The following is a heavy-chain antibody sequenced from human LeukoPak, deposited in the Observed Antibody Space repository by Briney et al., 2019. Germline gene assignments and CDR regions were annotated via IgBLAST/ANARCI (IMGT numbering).Heavy chain of an antibody. CDR1: GGSFSGYY. Sequence: RPSETLSLTCAVYGGSFSGYYWSWIRQPPGKGLECIGDINHSGSTNYNPSLKSRVTISVDTSKNQFSLKMTSVTAADTAVYYCARGEKWDLHAFDMWGQGTMVTVSS. V-gene: IGHV4-34*01. D-gene: IGHD1-26*01. CDR3: ARGEKWDLHAFDM. CDR2: INHSGST. J-gene: IGHJ3*02.